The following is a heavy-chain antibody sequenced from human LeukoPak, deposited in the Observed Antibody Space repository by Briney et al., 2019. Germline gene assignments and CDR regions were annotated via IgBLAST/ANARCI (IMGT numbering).Heavy chain of an antibody. CDR2: IYTSGST. D-gene: IGHD6-19*01. CDR1: GGSISSGSYY. J-gene: IGHJ4*02. V-gene: IGHV4-61*02. Sequence: PSETLSLTCTVSGGSISSGSYYWSWIRQPAGKGLEWIGRIYTSGSTNYNPSLKSRVTISVDTSKNQFSLKLSSVTAADTAVYYCARDSPAVALGDYWGQGTLVTVSS. CDR3: ARDSPAVALGDY.